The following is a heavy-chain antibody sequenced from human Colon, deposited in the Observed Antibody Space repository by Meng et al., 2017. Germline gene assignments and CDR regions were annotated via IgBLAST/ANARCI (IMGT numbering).Heavy chain of an antibody. V-gene: IGHV6-1*01. Sequence: PLQQSGPVLVKRSQTLSRTWAISRDSVSSNGSAWSWNRHSPSRGPEWLRKTYYRSKWYNGYAVSVKSRITINPDTSTYQFSLQLNYMTPEATDMSDCARSGSSGWIDYWGQGTLVTVSS. CDR1: RDSVSSNGSA. D-gene: IGHD6-19*01. J-gene: IGHJ4*02. CDR2: TYYRSKWYN. CDR3: ARSGSSGWIDY.